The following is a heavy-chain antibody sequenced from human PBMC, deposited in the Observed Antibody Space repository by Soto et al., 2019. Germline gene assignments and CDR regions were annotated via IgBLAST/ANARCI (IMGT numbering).Heavy chain of an antibody. CDR2: ISYDGSNK. J-gene: IGHJ6*02. V-gene: IGHV3-30*18. CDR1: GFTFSSYG. CDR3: AKDRQELRRHGMDG. Sequence: QVQLVESGGGVVQPGRSLRLSCAASGFTFSSYGMHWVRQAPGKGLEWVAVISYDGSNKYYADSVKGRFTISRDNSKNTLYLQRNSLRAEDTAVYYCAKDRQELRRHGMDGGGQGTTVTVCS. D-gene: IGHD4-4*01.